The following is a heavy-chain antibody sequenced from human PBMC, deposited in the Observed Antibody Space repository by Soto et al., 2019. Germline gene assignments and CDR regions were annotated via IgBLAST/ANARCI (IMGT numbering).Heavy chain of an antibody. CDR2: INHSGST. CDR1: GGSFSCYY. D-gene: IGHD3-10*01. CDR3: ARGDFVGESDTDY. J-gene: IGHJ4*02. Sequence: SETLSLTCAVYGGSFSCYYWSWIRQPPGKGLEWIGEINHSGSTNYSPSLKSRVTISVDTSKNQFSLKLSSVTAADTAVYFCARGDFVGESDTDYWGQGTLVTVS. V-gene: IGHV4-34*01.